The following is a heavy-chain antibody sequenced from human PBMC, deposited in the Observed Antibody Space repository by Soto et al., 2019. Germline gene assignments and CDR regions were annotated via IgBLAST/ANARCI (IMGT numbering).Heavy chain of an antibody. Sequence: QVQLVESGGGVVQPGRSLRLSCAASGFTFSSYGMHWVRQAPGKGLERVAVIWYDGSNKYYADSVKGRFTISRDNSKNTLYLQMNSLRAEDTAVYYCARYLYPLDRDSHAFDIWGQGTMVTVSS. D-gene: IGHD3-16*01. J-gene: IGHJ3*02. V-gene: IGHV3-33*01. CDR1: GFTFSSYG. CDR2: IWYDGSNK. CDR3: ARYLYPLDRDSHAFDI.